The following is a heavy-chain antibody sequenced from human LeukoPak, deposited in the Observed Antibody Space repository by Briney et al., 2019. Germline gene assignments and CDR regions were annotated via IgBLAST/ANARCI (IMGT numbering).Heavy chain of an antibody. V-gene: IGHV4-4*07. CDR2: IYTSGST. Sequence: SETLSLTCTVSGGSISSYYWSWIRQPAGKGLEWIGRIYTSGSTNYNPSLKSRVTMSVDTSKNQFSLKLSSVTAADTAVYYCARARYVDTAMVSYAFDIWGQGTMVTVSS. CDR3: ARARYVDTAMVSYAFDI. CDR1: GGSISSYY. D-gene: IGHD5-18*01. J-gene: IGHJ3*02.